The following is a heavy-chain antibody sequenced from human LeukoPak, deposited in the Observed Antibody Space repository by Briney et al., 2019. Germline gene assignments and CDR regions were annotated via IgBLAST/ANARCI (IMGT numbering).Heavy chain of an antibody. D-gene: IGHD3-10*01. CDR2: MRYDGSNK. CDR1: GFTFSSYG. V-gene: IGHV3-30*02. Sequence: QAGGSLRLSCAASGFTFSSYGMHWVRQAPGKGLEWVAFMRYDGSNKYYADSVKGRFTISRDNSKNTLYLQMNSLRAEDTAVYYCARGITMVRGLWAAGDYYYGMDVWGQGTTVTVSS. CDR3: ARGITMVRGLWAAGDYYYGMDV. J-gene: IGHJ6*02.